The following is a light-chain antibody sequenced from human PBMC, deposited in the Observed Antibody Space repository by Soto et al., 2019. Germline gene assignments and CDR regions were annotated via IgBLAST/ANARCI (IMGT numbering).Light chain of an antibody. V-gene: IGKV1-6*01. Sequence: ATQMTQSPSSLSASVGARVTIACRASQGIRTELGWYQKKAGEAPKLLIYAASTLQSGVPPRFSGSGSGTDYTLTISSLQPEEFATYYCLQYYDYPRTFGQGTQVEMK. J-gene: IGKJ1*01. CDR2: AAS. CDR1: QGIRTE. CDR3: LQYYDYPRT.